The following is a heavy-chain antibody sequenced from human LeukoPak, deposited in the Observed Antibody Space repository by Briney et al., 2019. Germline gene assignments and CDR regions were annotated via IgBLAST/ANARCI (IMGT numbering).Heavy chain of an antibody. J-gene: IGHJ4*02. Sequence: GSLRLSFAASGFPVSNNYMSWVRPAPGKGLEWVSVIYSGGSTYYADSVKGRFTISRDNSKNTLYLQMNSLRAEDTAVYYCARDYFDYWGQGTLVTVSS. CDR1: GFPVSNNY. V-gene: IGHV3-53*01. CDR3: ARDYFDY. CDR2: IYSGGST.